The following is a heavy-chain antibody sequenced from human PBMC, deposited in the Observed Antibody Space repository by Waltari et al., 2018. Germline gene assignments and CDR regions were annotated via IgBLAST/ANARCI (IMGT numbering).Heavy chain of an antibody. J-gene: IGHJ6*03. Sequence: QVQLQQSGPGLVKPSQTLPLTCAISGDRVPSTRVAWNWTRQSPSRGLEWLGRTYYRSKWFNDYAISVKGRITINPDTSKNQFSLQLNSVTPEDTAVYYCARDSPDVVNYYMDVWGKGTTVTVSS. CDR2: TYYRSKWFN. V-gene: IGHV6-1*01. CDR1: GDRVPSTRVA. CDR3: ARDSPDVVNYYMDV.